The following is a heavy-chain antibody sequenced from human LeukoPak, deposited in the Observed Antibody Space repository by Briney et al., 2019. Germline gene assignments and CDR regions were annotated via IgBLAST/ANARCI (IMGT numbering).Heavy chain of an antibody. CDR3: AKSRIVVASGAFDI. J-gene: IGHJ3*02. CDR1: GLTFSRYA. CDR2: ISESGSGT. V-gene: IGHV3-23*01. D-gene: IGHD3-22*01. Sequence: GGSLRLSCAVSGLTFSRYAMSWVRQAPGKGLEWVSAISESGSGTYYADSVKGRFTISRDNSKNTLYLQMNSLRAEDTAVYYCAKSRIVVASGAFDIWGQGTMVTVSS.